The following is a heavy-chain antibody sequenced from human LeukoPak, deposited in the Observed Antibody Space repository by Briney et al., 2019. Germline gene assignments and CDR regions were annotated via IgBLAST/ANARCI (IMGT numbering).Heavy chain of an antibody. J-gene: IGHJ4*02. V-gene: IGHV5-51*01. CDR3: ARGIAAAGVTKFDY. CDR2: IYPGDSDT. Sequence: PGESLKTSCKGSGYDFANHWTGWVRQMPGRGLEWMGIIYPGDSDTRYRPSFQGQVTISADKSLSTAYLQWSSLQASDTATYYCARGIAAAGVTKFDYWGQGTLVTVSS. D-gene: IGHD6-13*01. CDR1: GYDFANHW.